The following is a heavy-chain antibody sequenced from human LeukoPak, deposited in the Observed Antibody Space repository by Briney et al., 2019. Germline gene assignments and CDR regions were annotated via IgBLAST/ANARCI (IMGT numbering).Heavy chain of an antibody. Sequence: GGSLRLSCAASGFTFSSYWMHWVRQAPGKGLVWVSRINSDGSSTSYADSVKGRFTISRDNAKNTLYLQMNSLRAEDTGVYYCARGKVDTAMAIDYWGQGTLVTVSS. D-gene: IGHD5-18*01. J-gene: IGHJ4*02. CDR3: ARGKVDTAMAIDY. V-gene: IGHV3-74*01. CDR1: GFTFSSYW. CDR2: INSDGSST.